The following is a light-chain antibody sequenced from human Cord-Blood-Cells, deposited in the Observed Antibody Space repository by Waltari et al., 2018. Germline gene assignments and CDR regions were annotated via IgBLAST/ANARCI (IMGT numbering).Light chain of an antibody. V-gene: IGLV3-9*01. CDR3: QVWDSSTAWV. CDR1: NIESQY. CDR2: RDS. Sequence: YELTQPLPVSAALGQTARITCGGNNIESQYVHWYQQKPGQAPVLGIYRDSNRPSGIPERFSGSNSGNAATLTISRAQAGDEADYYCQVWDSSTAWVFGGGTKLTVL. J-gene: IGLJ3*02.